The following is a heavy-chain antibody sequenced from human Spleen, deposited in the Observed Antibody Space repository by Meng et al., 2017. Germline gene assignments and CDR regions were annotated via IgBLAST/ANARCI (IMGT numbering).Heavy chain of an antibody. CDR2: INAGNGNT. Sequence: QVQLVQSGAEVKTPGASVKVSCKASGYTFNSYGISWVRQAPGQGLEWMGWINAGNGNTRYSQRFQGRVTLTRDTSASTAYMELSSLRSTAVYYCARVDVTGPGDYWGQGTLVTVSS. D-gene: IGHD3-9*01. J-gene: IGHJ4*02. CDR1: GYTFNSYG. V-gene: IGHV1-3*01. CDR3: ARVDVTGPGDY.